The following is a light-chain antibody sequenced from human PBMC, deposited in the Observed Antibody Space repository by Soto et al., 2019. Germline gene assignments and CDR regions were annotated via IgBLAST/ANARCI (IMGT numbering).Light chain of an antibody. CDR3: QSYDSSLSVVV. CDR2: ESS. Sequence: QAVVTQPSSVSGAPGQTVTISCTGSSSNIGAEYDVHWYQQLPGGAPKLLIYESSDRLSGVPDRFSGSKSGASASLAITGLQAEDEANDYCQSYDSSLSVVVFGGGTKLTVL. J-gene: IGLJ2*01. V-gene: IGLV1-40*03. CDR1: SSNIGAEYD.